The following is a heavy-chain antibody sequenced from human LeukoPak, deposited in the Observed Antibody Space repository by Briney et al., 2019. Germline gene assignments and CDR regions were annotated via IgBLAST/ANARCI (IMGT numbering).Heavy chain of an antibody. J-gene: IGHJ4*02. Sequence: GESLRLSCAASGFTFSRYGMHWVRQTPGKGLEWVAVIWYDGSNKYYADSVKGRFTISRDNSKNTLYLQMNSLRAEDTAVYYCAKTRGGSYDPVDYWGQGALVTVSS. V-gene: IGHV3-33*06. CDR2: IWYDGSNK. CDR1: GFTFSRYG. CDR3: AKTRGGSYDPVDY. D-gene: IGHD5-12*01.